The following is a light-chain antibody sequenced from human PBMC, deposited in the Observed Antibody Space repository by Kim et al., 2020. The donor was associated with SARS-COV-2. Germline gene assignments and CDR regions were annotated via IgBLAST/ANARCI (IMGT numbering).Light chain of an antibody. CDR2: QDS. Sequence: VSPEQTASITCSGDKLGDKYACWYQQKPGQSPVLVIYQDSKRPSGIPGRFSGSNSGNTATLTISGTQAMDEADYYCQAWDSSTWVFGGGTQLTVL. CDR3: QAWDSSTWV. CDR1: KLGDKY. J-gene: IGLJ3*02. V-gene: IGLV3-1*01.